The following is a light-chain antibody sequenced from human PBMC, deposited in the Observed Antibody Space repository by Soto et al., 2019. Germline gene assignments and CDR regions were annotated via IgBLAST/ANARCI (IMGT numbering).Light chain of an antibody. Sequence: DIVMTQSPDSLAVSLGERATINCKSSQSVFCSSNNRNCLAWYQQKPGQPPKLLIYWASTRESGVPDRFSGSVSGTDFTLTISSLQAEDVEVYYCQQYSSPPRTCGQGTKVEIK. CDR3: QQYSSPPRT. CDR1: QSVFCSSNNRNC. V-gene: IGKV4-1*01. CDR2: WAS. J-gene: IGKJ1*01.